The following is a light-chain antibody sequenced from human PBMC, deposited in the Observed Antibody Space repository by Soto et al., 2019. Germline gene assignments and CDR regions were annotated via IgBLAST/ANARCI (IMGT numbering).Light chain of an antibody. CDR3: QQSHNYPLT. Sequence: DIQMTQSPSTLSASVGDRVTISCRASQSISTWLAWYQQKPGKAPKLLIYKASSLESGVPTRFSGSGSGTEFTLTISSLQPDDFATYHRQQSHNYPLTFGGGTKV. V-gene: IGKV1-5*03. J-gene: IGKJ4*01. CDR1: QSISTW. CDR2: KAS.